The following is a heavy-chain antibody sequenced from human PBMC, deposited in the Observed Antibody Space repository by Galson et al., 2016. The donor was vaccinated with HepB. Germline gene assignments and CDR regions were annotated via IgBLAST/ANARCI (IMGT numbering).Heavy chain of an antibody. CDR2: ISSRGDST. J-gene: IGHJ4*02. Sequence: SLRLSCAASGFTFGSYGMTWVRQAPGTGLECVASISSRGDSTAYADSVRGRFTISRDNSKNTLYLRMNSLRAEDTAMYYCARDGPPGGNPPDYWGQGTLVTVSS. CDR1: GFTFGSYG. CDR3: ARDGPPGGNPPDY. D-gene: IGHD4-23*01. V-gene: IGHV3-23*01.